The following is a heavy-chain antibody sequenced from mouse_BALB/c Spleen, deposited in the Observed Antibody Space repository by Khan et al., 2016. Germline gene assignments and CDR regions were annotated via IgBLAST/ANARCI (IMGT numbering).Heavy chain of an antibody. D-gene: IGHD1-1*02. V-gene: IGHV1-15*01. CDR2: IHPGSGGT. J-gene: IGHJ3*01. Sequence: QIQLVQSGAEPVRPGASVKLCCKALGNTFTDYEMHWVRQTPVHGLEWIGAIHPGSGGTAYNQKFKGKATLTTDKSSSTAYMDLSSLTSEDSAAYHCSRGWAWFAYWGQGTLVTVSA. CDR1: GNTFTDYE. CDR3: SRGWAWFAY.